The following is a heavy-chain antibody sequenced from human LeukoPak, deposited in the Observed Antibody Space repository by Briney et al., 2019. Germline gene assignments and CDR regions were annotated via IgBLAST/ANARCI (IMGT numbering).Heavy chain of an antibody. CDR1: GYTFTSYD. V-gene: IGHV1-8*01. CDR3: ARVEYSSGGYYYYGMDV. J-gene: IGHJ6*02. Sequence: ASVKVSCKASGYTFTSYDINWVRQATGQGLEWMGWMNPNSGNTGYAQKFQGRVTMTRNTSISTAYMELSSLRSEDTAVYYCARVEYSSGGYYYYGMDVWGQGTTVTVSS. D-gene: IGHD6-19*01. CDR2: MNPNSGNT.